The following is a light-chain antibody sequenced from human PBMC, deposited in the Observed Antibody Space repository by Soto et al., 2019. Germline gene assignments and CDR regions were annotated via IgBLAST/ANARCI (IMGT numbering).Light chain of an antibody. CDR2: AAS. CDR3: QESYNLHT. Sequence: DIQMTQSPSSLSASVGDRVTITCRASQNFNSYLNWYQQKVGKAPKLLINAASTLQSGVPLRFRGSGSGTDFTLTISSLQPEDFATYYCQESYNLHTFGGGTKVEIK. CDR1: QNFNSY. V-gene: IGKV1-39*01. J-gene: IGKJ4*01.